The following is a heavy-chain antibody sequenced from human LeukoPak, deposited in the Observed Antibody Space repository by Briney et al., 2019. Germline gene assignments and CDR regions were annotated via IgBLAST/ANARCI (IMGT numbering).Heavy chain of an antibody. D-gene: IGHD5-24*01. CDR1: GASLSSYY. J-gene: IGHJ4*02. V-gene: IGHV4-59*01. CDR2: ISYSGST. Sequence: PETLSLTCTVSGASLSSYYCSWIRQSPGKGLEWIGLISYSGSTKYNSSLESRVTISTDTSKSQCSLKLSSVTAADTAVYYCVRGAGWLPDYWGQGTLVTVSS. CDR3: VRGAGWLPDY.